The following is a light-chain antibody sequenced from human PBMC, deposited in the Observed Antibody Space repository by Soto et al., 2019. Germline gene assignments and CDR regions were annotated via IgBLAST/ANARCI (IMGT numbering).Light chain of an antibody. J-gene: IGLJ1*01. CDR3: SSYAGSSNV. CDR1: SSNIGSNT. V-gene: IGLV1-44*01. CDR2: FNI. Sequence: QSALTQPPSASGTPGQRVTISCSGSSSNIGSNTVSWYQQFPGTAPTLLIYFNIQRPSGVPDRFSGSKSGTSASLAIRGLQSEDEDDYYCSSYAGSSNVLGNGTKVTVL.